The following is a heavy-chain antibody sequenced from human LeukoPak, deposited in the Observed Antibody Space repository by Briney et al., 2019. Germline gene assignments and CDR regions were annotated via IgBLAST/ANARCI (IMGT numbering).Heavy chain of an antibody. CDR2: ISYSGTT. D-gene: IGHD5-12*01. V-gene: IGHV4-59*08. Sequence: SETLSLTCTVSGGSISSYYWSWIRQPPGKGPEWIGYISYSGTTNYNPSLKSRVTISIVTSRNHFSLRLSSVTAADTAMYHCARHASGYDPFFDYWGQGTLVAVSS. J-gene: IGHJ4*02. CDR1: GGSISSYY. CDR3: ARHASGYDPFFDY.